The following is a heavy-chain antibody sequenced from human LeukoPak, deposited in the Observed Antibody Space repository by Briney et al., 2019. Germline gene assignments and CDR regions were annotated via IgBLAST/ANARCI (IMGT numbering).Heavy chain of an antibody. D-gene: IGHD6-13*01. CDR2: ISAYNGNT. CDR1: GHTFTSYG. Sequence: ASVKVSCKASGHTFTSYGISWVRQAPGQGLEWMGWISAYNGNTNYAQKLQGRVTMTTDTSTSTAYMELRSLRSDDTAVYYCARMVGVIGAAGTWVDYWGQGTLVTVSS. J-gene: IGHJ4*02. V-gene: IGHV1-18*01. CDR3: ARMVGVIGAAGTWVDY.